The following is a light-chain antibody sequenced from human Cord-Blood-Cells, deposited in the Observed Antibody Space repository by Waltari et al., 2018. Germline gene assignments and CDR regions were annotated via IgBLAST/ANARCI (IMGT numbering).Light chain of an antibody. CDR1: SSYVGSYNL. J-gene: IGLJ1*01. CDR3: CSYAGSSTYV. Sequence: QSALTQPASASGSPGQSITIPCTGTSSYVGSYNLVSWYQQHPGKAPKLMIYEGSKRPSGVSNRFSGSKSGNTASLTISGLQAEDEADYYCCSYAGSSTYVFGTGTKVTVL. CDR2: EGS. V-gene: IGLV2-23*01.